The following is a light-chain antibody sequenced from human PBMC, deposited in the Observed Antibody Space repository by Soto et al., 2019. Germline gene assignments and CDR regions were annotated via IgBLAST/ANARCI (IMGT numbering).Light chain of an antibody. CDR1: SSDIGTCHY. J-gene: IGLJ1*01. CDR3: ISYRGSGTSYV. V-gene: IGLV2-14*01. Sequence: QSVLTQPASVSGSPGQSITISCTGTSSDIGTCHYVAWYQQFPGKTPKLIIYEVRNRPSGVSFRFYGSQSGNTASLTISGLQSEDAADYYCISYRGSGTSYVFGTGTKVTVL. CDR2: EVR.